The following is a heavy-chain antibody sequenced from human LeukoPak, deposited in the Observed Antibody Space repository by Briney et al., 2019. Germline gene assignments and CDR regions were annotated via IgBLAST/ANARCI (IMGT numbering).Heavy chain of an antibody. CDR2: IKEDGSER. Sequence: GGSLRLSCEGSAFIFSGHWMNWVRQTPGKGLEWVASIKEDGSERQYVDSVKGRFTISRDNSKNTVYLQMNSLRVEDTALYYCVRSLDYWGQGTLVTVSS. CDR3: VRSLDY. CDR1: AFIFSGHW. V-gene: IGHV3-7*03. J-gene: IGHJ4*02.